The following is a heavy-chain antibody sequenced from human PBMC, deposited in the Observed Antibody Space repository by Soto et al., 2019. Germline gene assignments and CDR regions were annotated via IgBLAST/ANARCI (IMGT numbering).Heavy chain of an antibody. Sequence: EVQLAESGGGLAQPGGSLRLSCAASGFTLSGYAMDWVRQAPGKGLEYVSGISSNGVGTYYANSVQGRFTISRHNSKRAVYLQMGSRRPEDMAVYYCARRARPDFYYMVVWGKGPTVTVSS. V-gene: IGHV3-64*01. CDR1: GFTLSGYA. CDR2: ISSNGVGT. D-gene: IGHD6-6*01. J-gene: IGHJ6*03. CDR3: ARRARPDFYYMVV.